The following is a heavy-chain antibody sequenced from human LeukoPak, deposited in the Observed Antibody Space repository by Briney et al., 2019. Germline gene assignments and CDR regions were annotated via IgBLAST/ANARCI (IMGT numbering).Heavy chain of an antibody. Sequence: GGSLRLSCAVSGFSFSSSAMSCVRQARGKWLEWVSAMSNNGGYTYYADAVQGRFTISRDNSKNTLCLQMNSLRTEDTAVYYCAKQLGYCSDGSCYFPYWGQGTLVTVSS. CDR2: MSNNGGYT. J-gene: IGHJ4*02. D-gene: IGHD2-15*01. CDR3: AKQLGYCSDGSCYFPY. CDR1: GFSFSSSA. V-gene: IGHV3-23*01.